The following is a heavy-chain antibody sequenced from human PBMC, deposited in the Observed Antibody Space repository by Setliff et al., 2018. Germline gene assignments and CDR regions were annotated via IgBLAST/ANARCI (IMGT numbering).Heavy chain of an antibody. CDR2: IYDTGYV. CDR3: AGVTYTGRGENYFDW. CDR1: RGSISTYA. J-gene: IGHJ4*02. Sequence: SETLSLTCTVSRGSISTYAWSWIRHIPGKGLEWVGYIYDTGYVNYNPSLKSRVSMSVGTSKNQVFLRLTSVTDADRAMYYCAGVTYTGRGENYFDWWGQGTPVTVSS. V-gene: IGHV4-59*08. D-gene: IGHD3-16*01.